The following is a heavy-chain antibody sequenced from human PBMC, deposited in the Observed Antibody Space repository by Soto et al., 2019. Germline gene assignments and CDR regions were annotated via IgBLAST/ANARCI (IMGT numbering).Heavy chain of an antibody. D-gene: IGHD3-22*01. J-gene: IGHJ4*02. CDR3: AKDSDYYDSSGYRVPDH. V-gene: IGHV3-30*18. CDR1: GFTFSSYG. CDR2: ISYDGSNK. Sequence: QVQLVESGGGVVQPGRSLRLSCAASGFTFSSYGMHWVRQAPGKGLEWVAVISYDGSNKYYADSVKGRFTISRDNSKNTLYLQMNSLRAEDTAVYYCAKDSDYYDSSGYRVPDHWGQGTLVTVSS.